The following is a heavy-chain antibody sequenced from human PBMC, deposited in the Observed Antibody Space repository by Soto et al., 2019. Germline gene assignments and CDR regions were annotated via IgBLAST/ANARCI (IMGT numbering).Heavy chain of an antibody. CDR2: IGSSGGGL. CDR1: GFGFDSYA. J-gene: IGHJ4*02. D-gene: IGHD3-10*01. CDR3: AKALWFGESSHYFDY. Sequence: EVQLLESGGGLVQVGGSLRLSCVGYGFGFDSYAMSCVRQAPGKGLEWVSGIGSSGGGLVYADSVRGRFTISRDNSRNALYLPMNSLRAGDTAVYYCAKALWFGESSHYFDYWGQGTLVTVSS. V-gene: IGHV3-23*01.